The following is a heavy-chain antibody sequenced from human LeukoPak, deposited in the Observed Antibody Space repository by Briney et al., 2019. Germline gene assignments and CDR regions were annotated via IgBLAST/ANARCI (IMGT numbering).Heavy chain of an antibody. CDR2: IYSGGET. D-gene: IGHD4-11*01. Sequence: PSETLSLTCTVSGDSISSSHYYWGWIRQSPEKGLEWIGSIYSGGETHYNPSLNSRVTIFLDTSKNRFSLNLISVTATDTAVYYCVRDYSNFVQGDWGQGTLVTVSS. CDR1: GDSISSSHYY. J-gene: IGHJ4*02. CDR3: VRDYSNFVQGD. V-gene: IGHV4-39*02.